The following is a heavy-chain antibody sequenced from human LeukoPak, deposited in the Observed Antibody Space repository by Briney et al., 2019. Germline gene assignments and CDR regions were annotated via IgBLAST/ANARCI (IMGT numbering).Heavy chain of an antibody. CDR1: GGTFSSYA. D-gene: IGHD3-10*01. CDR3: ARGVGYYGSGSYGYYYYMDV. Sequence: ASVKVSCKASGGTFSSYAISWVRQAPGQGLEWMGWISAYNGNTNYAQKLQGRVTMTTDTSTSTAYMELRSLRSDDTAVYYCARGVGYYGSGSYGYYYYMDVWGKGTTVTISS. J-gene: IGHJ6*03. V-gene: IGHV1-18*01. CDR2: ISAYNGNT.